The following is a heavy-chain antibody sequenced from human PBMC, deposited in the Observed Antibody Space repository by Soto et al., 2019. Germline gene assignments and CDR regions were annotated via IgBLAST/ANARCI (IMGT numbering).Heavy chain of an antibody. CDR2: IIPIFGIT. J-gene: IGHJ1*01. D-gene: IGHD1-1*01. Sequence: QAQLMQSGAEVKEPGSSVKVSCKASGGTFSGYAISWVRQAPGQGLEWLGGIIPIFGITNYAQKFQNRLTIAADESSATVYMELRSLTSEDSAIYYCARDPRSITGTTSSEDFQHWGQGTLVSVS. CDR1: GGTFSGYA. CDR3: ARDPRSITGTTSSEDFQH. V-gene: IGHV1-69*01.